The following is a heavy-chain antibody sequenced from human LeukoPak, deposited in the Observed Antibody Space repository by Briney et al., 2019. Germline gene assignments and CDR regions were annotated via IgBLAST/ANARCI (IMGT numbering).Heavy chain of an antibody. D-gene: IGHD3-3*01. Sequence: PGGSLRLSCSASKFTFSNAWMSWVRQAPGKGLEWVGRIKSKTDGGTTDYAAPVKGRFTISRDDSKNTLYLQMNSLKTEDTAVYYCTTPFFVSAFDIWGQGTMVTVSS. CDR3: TTPFFVSAFDI. V-gene: IGHV3-15*01. J-gene: IGHJ3*02. CDR2: IKSKTDGGTT. CDR1: KFTFSNAW.